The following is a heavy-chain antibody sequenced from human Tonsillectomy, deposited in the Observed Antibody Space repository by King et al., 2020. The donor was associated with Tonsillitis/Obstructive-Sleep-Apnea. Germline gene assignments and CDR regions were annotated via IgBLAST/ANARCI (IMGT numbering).Heavy chain of an antibody. CDR1: AYSLTELS. CDR3: AAEAPHPARMRLLHSAFHI. D-gene: IGHD5-18*01. CDR2: VDPENGET. J-gene: IGHJ3*02. Sequence: QLVQSGAEVKKPGASVKVSCKVSAYSLTELSMHWVRQAPGKGLEWMGGVDPENGETICAQKFQGRVTMTEDTSTDTAYMELSSLRSEDTAVYYCAAEAPHPARMRLLHSAFHIWGQGTMVAVSS. V-gene: IGHV1-24*01.